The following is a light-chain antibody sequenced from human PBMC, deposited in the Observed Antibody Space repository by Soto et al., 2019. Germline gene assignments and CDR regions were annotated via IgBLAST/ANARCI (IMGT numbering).Light chain of an antibody. V-gene: IGLV2-14*01. J-gene: IGLJ1*01. CDR2: DVS. CDR1: SSDVGGYKY. Sequence: QSALTQPASVSGSPGQSIAISCTGTSSDVGGYKYVSWYQQHPGKAPKLMIYDVSNRPSGVSDRFSGSKSGNTASLTISGLQAEDEADYDCTSYTSSSTYVFGTGTKVTVL. CDR3: TSYTSSSTYV.